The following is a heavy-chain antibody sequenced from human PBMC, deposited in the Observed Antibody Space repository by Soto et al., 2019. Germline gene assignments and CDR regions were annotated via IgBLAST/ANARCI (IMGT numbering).Heavy chain of an antibody. D-gene: IGHD1-1*01. V-gene: IGHV4-30-2*01. CDR1: GASISYGNYA. J-gene: IGHJ4*02. Sequence: SETLSLTCNVSGASISYGNYAWSWIRQTPGKGLEWIGYINHLETTFYNPSFESRLTLSIDGSKNHFSLKLNSMSAADRAVYFWARGVVSDIFDYWGQGILVTVSS. CDR3: ARGVVSDIFDY. CDR2: INHLETT.